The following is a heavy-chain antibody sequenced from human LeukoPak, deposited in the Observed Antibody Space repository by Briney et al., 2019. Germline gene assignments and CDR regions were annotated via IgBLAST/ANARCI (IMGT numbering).Heavy chain of an antibody. V-gene: IGHV4-39*01. CDR1: GGSISSSSYY. D-gene: IGHD6-13*01. Sequence: SETMSLTCTVSGGSISSSSYYWGWICQPPGKGLEWIGSIYYSGSTYYNPSLKSRVTISVDTSKNQFSLKLSSVTAADTAVYYCARLGSSSSWFYYFDYWGQGTLVTVSS. CDR2: IYYSGST. J-gene: IGHJ4*02. CDR3: ARLGSSSSWFYYFDY.